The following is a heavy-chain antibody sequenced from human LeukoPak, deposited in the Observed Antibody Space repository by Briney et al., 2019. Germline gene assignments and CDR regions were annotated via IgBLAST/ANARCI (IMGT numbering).Heavy chain of an antibody. CDR2: ISSSSSYI. CDR3: ARVGANNPDY. J-gene: IGHJ4*02. V-gene: IGHV3-21*01. Sequence: GGSLRLSCAASGFTFSSYCMNWVRQAPGKGLAWVSSISSSSSYIYYADSVKGRFTISRDNAKNSLYLQMNSLRAEDTAVYYCARVGANNPDYWGQGTLVTVSS. CDR1: GFTFSSYC. D-gene: IGHD1-26*01.